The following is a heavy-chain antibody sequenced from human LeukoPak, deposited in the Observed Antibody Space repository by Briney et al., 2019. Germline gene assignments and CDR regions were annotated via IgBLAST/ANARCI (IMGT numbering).Heavy chain of an antibody. CDR3: ARERPVEEQLLD. V-gene: IGHV4-31*03. J-gene: IGHJ4*02. CDR2: IYYSGST. D-gene: IGHD2-2*01. Sequence: SQTLSLTCTVSGGSISSGGYYWSWIRQHPGKGLEWIGYIYYSGSTYYNPSLKSRLTISVDTSKNQFSLKLRSVTAADPAVYFCARERPVEEQLLDWGQGTLVTVSS. CDR1: GGSISSGGYY.